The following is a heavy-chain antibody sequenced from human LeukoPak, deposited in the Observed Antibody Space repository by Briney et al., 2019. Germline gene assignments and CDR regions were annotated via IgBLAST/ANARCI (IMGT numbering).Heavy chain of an antibody. J-gene: IGHJ4*02. V-gene: IGHV4-34*01. CDR3: ARGAVAARPNYFDY. CDR1: GGSFSGYY. D-gene: IGHD6-6*01. CDR2: INHSGST. Sequence: SEILSLTCAVYGGSFSGYYWSWIRQPPGKGLEWIGEINHSGSTNYNPSLKSRVTISVDTSKNQFSLKLSSVTAADTAVYYCARGAVAARPNYFDYWGQGTLVTVSS.